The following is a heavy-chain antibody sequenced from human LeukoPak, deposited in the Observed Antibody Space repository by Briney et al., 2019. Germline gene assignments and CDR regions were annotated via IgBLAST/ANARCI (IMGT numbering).Heavy chain of an antibody. D-gene: IGHD2-21*02. V-gene: IGHV3-48*01. CDR3: AKIHGDSTQYFDY. Sequence: GGSLRLSCAASGFTFSSYSMNWVRQAPGKGLEWVSYISSSGSTIYYADSVKGRFTISRDNSKNTLYLQMNSLRAEDTAVYYCAKIHGDSTQYFDYWGQGTLVTVSS. CDR2: ISSSGSTI. CDR1: GFTFSSYS. J-gene: IGHJ4*02.